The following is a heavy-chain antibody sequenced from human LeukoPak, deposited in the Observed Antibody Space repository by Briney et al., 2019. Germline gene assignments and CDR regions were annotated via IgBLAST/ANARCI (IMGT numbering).Heavy chain of an antibody. CDR3: ARGAPWSGYSIRYFDY. D-gene: IGHD3-3*01. J-gene: IGHJ4*02. CDR1: GYTFTSYD. V-gene: IGHV1-8*01. CDR2: MNPNSGNT. Sequence: ASVKVSCKASGYTFTSYDINWVRQATGQGLEWMGWMNPNSGNTGYAQKFQGRVTMTRNTSISTAYMELSSLRSEDTAVYYCARGAPWSGYSIRYFDYWGQGTLVTVSS.